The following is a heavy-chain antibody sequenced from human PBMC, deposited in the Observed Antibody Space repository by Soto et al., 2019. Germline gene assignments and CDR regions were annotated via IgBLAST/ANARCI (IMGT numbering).Heavy chain of an antibody. J-gene: IGHJ4*02. CDR1: GYTFTGYY. CDR3: ARSRGGERYGPVMQDV. CDR2: INPNSGGT. V-gene: IGHV1-2*04. D-gene: IGHD5-18*01. Sequence: GSSLQVSCKASGYTFTGYYMHWVRHAPGQGLEWMGWINPNSGGTNYAQKFQGWVTMTRDTSISTAYMELSRLRSDDTAVCYCARSRGGERYGPVMQDVWGKGNLVTV.